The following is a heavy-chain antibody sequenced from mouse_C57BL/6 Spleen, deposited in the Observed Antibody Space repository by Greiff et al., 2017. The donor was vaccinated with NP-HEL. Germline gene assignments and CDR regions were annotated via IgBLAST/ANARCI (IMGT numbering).Heavy chain of an antibody. V-gene: IGHV5-4*01. CDR1: GFTFSSYA. J-gene: IGHJ4*01. CDR3: SRDYDYGQYYAMDD. Sequence: DVQLVESGGGLVKPGGSLKLSCAASGFTFSSYAMSWVRQTPEKRLEWVATISDGGSYTYYPDNVKGRFTISRDNAKNNLYLQMSHLKSEDTAMYYCSRDYDYGQYYAMDDWGKGTSVTVSS. CDR2: ISDGGSYT. D-gene: IGHD2-4*01.